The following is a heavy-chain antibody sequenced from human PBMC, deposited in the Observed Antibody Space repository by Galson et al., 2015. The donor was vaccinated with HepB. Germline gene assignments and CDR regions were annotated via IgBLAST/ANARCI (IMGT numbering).Heavy chain of an antibody. D-gene: IGHD2-15*01. CDR1: GFSFSNDG. CDR3: ARGRGDWFDP. V-gene: IGHV3-48*02. CDR2: ISVTSTTI. J-gene: IGHJ5*02. Sequence: SLRLSCAASGFSFSNDGMNWVRQAPGKGLEWISYISVTSTTIYYADSAEGRFIISRDNAKNSLHLQMNRLRDDDTAVYFCARGRGDWFDPWGRGTLVTVSS.